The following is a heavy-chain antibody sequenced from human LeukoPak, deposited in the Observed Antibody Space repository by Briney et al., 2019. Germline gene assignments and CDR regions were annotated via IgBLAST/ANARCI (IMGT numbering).Heavy chain of an antibody. CDR3: AADRVYDSSGYYYYYGMDV. CDR2: IVVGSGNT. V-gene: IGHV1-58*02. CDR1: GFTFTSSA. D-gene: IGHD3-22*01. Sequence: ASVKVSCKAPGFTFTSSAMQWVRQARGQRLEWIGWIVVGSGNTNYAQKFQGRVTITRDMSTSTAYMELSSLRSEDTAVYYCAADRVYDSSGYYYYYGMDVWGQGTTVTVSS. J-gene: IGHJ6*02.